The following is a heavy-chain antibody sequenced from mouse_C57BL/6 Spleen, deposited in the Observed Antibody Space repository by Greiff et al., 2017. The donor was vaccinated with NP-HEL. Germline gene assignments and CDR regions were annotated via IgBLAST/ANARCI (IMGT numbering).Heavy chain of an antibody. CDR3: ARSSYYGSSYGFAY. J-gene: IGHJ3*01. D-gene: IGHD1-1*01. CDR2: IYPGDGDT. V-gene: IGHV1-82*01. CDR1: GYAFSSSW. Sequence: VQLVESGPELVKPGASVKISCKASGYAFSSSWMNWVKQRPGKGLEWIGRIYPGDGDTNYNGKFKGKASLTADKSSSTAYMQLSSLTSEDSAVYFCARSSYYGSSYGFAYWGQGTLVTVSA.